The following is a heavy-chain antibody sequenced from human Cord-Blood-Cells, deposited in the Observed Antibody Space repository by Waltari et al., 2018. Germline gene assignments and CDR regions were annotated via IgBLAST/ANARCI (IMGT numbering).Heavy chain of an antibody. Sequence: QLQLQESGPGLVKPSETLSLTCPVPGGSISSSSYSWGRIRQPPGKGLEWIGSIYYSGSTYYNPSLKSRVTISVDTSKNQFSLKLSSVTAADTAVYYCASWWSYYAFDIWGQGTMVTVSS. CDR2: IYYSGST. D-gene: IGHD1-26*01. CDR1: GGSISSSSYS. CDR3: ASWWSYYAFDI. J-gene: IGHJ3*02. V-gene: IGHV4-39*01.